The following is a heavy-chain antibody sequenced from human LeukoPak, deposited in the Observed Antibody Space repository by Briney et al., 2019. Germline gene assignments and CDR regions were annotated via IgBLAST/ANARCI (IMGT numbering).Heavy chain of an antibody. Sequence: PGGSLRLSCAASGFTFSSYSMNWVRQAPGKGLEWVSSISSSSSYIYYADSVKGRFTISRDNAKNSLYLQMNSLRAEDTAVYYCARPPGSGWYLYYFDYWGERTLGTVSS. CDR1: GFTFSSYS. D-gene: IGHD6-19*01. V-gene: IGHV3-21*01. J-gene: IGHJ4*02. CDR3: ARPPGSGWYLYYFDY. CDR2: ISSSSSYI.